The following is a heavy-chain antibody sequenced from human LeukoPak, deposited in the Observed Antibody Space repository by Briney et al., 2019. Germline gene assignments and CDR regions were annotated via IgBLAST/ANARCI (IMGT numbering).Heavy chain of an antibody. Sequence: SETLSLTCTVSGGSISSYYWSWIRQPPGKGLEWIGYIYSSGSTNYNPSLKSRVTISVDTSKNQFSLKLSSVTAADTAVYYCARQRDHGGNSVPFDYWGQGTLVTVSS. CDR1: GGSISSYY. D-gene: IGHD4-23*01. CDR3: ARQRDHGGNSVPFDY. CDR2: IYSSGST. J-gene: IGHJ4*02. V-gene: IGHV4-4*09.